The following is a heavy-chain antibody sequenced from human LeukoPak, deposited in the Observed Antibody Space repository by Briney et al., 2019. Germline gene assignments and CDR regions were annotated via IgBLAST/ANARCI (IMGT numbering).Heavy chain of an antibody. Sequence: SETLSLTCAVSGYSLSSGYYWGWIRQAPGKGLEWIGSVYHRGGTYYNPSLRSRVTLSVDTSKNQFSLKLSCVTAPDTAVCFCARAPGYDDSSGYHYFDYWGQGTLVTVSS. CDR1: GYSLSSGYY. V-gene: IGHV4-38-2*01. D-gene: IGHD3-22*01. CDR3: ARAPGYDDSSGYHYFDY. CDR2: VYHRGGT. J-gene: IGHJ4*02.